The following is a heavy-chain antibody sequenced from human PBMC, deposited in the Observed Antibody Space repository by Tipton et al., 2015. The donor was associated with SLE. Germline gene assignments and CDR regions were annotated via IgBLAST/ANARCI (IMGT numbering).Heavy chain of an antibody. CDR2: IYFTGNT. Sequence: TLSLTCSVSGGSISSGGYSWSWIRQHPGKGLEWIAYIYFTGNTYYNPSLKSRITMSVDTSKNQFSLNPSSVTAADTAVYYCAGRDSDWFFDAFDIWGQGAMVTVSS. D-gene: IGHD3-9*01. V-gene: IGHV4-31*03. J-gene: IGHJ3*02. CDR3: AGRDSDWFFDAFDI. CDR1: GGSISSGGYS.